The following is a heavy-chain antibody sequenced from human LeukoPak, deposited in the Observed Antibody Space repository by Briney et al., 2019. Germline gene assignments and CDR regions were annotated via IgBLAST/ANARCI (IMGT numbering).Heavy chain of an antibody. Sequence: GGSLRLSCAASGFTFSDYYMSWIRQAPGKGLEWVSVIYSGGSTYYADSVKGRFTISRDNSKNTLYLQMNSLRAEDTAVYYCARVDYGDYGFDYWGQGTLVTVSS. CDR2: IYSGGST. CDR1: GFTFSDYY. CDR3: ARVDYGDYGFDY. J-gene: IGHJ4*02. V-gene: IGHV3-66*01. D-gene: IGHD4-17*01.